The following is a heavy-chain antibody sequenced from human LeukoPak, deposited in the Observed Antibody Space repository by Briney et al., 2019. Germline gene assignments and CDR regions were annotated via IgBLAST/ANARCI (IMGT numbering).Heavy chain of an antibody. CDR3: ARVVPAAIRGPYYYYYYMDV. J-gene: IGHJ6*03. CDR2: IYTSGST. V-gene: IGHV4-61*02. D-gene: IGHD2-2*02. CDR1: GGSISSGSYY. Sequence: PSQTLSLTCTVSGGSISSGSYYWSWIRQPAGKGLEWIGRIYTSGSTNYNPSLKSRVTISVDTSKNQFSLKLSSVTAADTAVYYCARVVPAAIRGPYYYYYYMDVWGKGTTVTVCS.